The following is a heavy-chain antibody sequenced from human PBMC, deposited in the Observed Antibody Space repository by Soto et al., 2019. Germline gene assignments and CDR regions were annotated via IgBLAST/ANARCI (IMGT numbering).Heavy chain of an antibody. Sequence: ASVKVSCKASGGTFSSYAISWVRQAPGQGLEWMGGIIPILGIANYAQKFQGRVTITADKSTSTAYMELSSLRSEDTAVYYCARDLALLREGYYYSYGMDVWGQGTTVTVSS. V-gene: IGHV1-69*10. CDR2: IIPILGIA. J-gene: IGHJ6*02. D-gene: IGHD1-26*01. CDR1: GGTFSSYA. CDR3: ARDLALLREGYYYSYGMDV.